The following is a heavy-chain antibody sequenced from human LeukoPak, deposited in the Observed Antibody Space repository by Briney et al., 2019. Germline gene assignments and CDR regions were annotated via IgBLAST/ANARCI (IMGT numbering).Heavy chain of an antibody. J-gene: IGHJ6*02. CDR1: GYTFTSYD. CDR2: MNPNSGNT. V-gene: IGHV1-8*01. CDR3: ARDAHLVYYYYGMDV. D-gene: IGHD2-2*01. Sequence: GASVNVSCKASGYTFTSYDINWVRQATGQGLEWMGWMNPNSGNTGYAQKFQGRVTMTRNTSISTACMELSSLRSEDTAVYYCARDAHLVYYYYGMDVWGQGTTVTVSS.